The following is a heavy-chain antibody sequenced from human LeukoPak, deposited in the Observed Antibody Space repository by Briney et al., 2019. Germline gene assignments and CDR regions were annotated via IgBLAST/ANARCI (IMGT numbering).Heavy chain of an antibody. Sequence: PGGSLRLSCAASGFTFSSYGMHWVRQAPGKGLEWVAVISYDGSNKYYADSVKGRFTISRDNSKNTLYLQMNSLRAEDTAVYYCAKYNWNLFDYWGQGTLVTVSS. CDR3: AKYNWNLFDY. CDR1: GFTFSSYG. CDR2: ISYDGSNK. V-gene: IGHV3-30*18. D-gene: IGHD1-20*01. J-gene: IGHJ4*02.